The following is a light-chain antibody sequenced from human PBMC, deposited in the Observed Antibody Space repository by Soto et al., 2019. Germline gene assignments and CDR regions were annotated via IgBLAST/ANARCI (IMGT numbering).Light chain of an antibody. Sequence: QSALTQPPSASGSPGQSVTISCTGTSSDVGGYNYVSWYQQHPGKAPKLMISEVSKQPSGVPDRFSGSKSGNTASLSVSGLQAEDEADYYCSSFAGNTNLVFGGGTKVTVL. CDR2: EVS. V-gene: IGLV2-8*01. J-gene: IGLJ2*01. CDR1: SSDVGGYNY. CDR3: SSFAGNTNLV.